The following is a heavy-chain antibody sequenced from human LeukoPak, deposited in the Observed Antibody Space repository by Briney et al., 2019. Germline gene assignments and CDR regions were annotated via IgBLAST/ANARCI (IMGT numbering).Heavy chain of an antibody. J-gene: IGHJ4*02. CDR3: ARGEDSRIRIAVAGGDFDY. D-gene: IGHD6-19*01. CDR2: VNPSGGST. CDR1: GYTFTSYY. Sequence: ASVKVSCKASGYTFTSYYMHWVRQAPGQVLEWMGIVNPSGGSTSYAQKFQGRVTMTRDTSTSTVYMELSSLRSEDTAVYYCARGEDSRIRIAVAGGDFDYWGQGTLVTVSS. V-gene: IGHV1-46*01.